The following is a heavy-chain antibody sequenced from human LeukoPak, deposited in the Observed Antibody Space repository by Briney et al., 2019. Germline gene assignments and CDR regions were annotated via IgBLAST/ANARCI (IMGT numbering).Heavy chain of an antibody. D-gene: IGHD1-14*01. CDR3: ARIPRRGAADYYYYGMDV. CDR1: GGTFSSYA. V-gene: IGHV1-69*04. Sequence: GASVKVSCKASGGTFSSYAISWVRQAPGQGLEWMGRIIPILGIANYAQKFQGRVTITADKSTSTAYMELSSLRSEDTAVYYCARIPRRGAADYYYYGMDVWGQGTTVTVSS. CDR2: IIPILGIA. J-gene: IGHJ6*02.